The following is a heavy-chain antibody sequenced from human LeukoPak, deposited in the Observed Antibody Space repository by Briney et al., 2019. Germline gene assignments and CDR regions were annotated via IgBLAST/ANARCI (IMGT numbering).Heavy chain of an antibody. CDR3: ARDLLKEFCSGTSCYASPDY. Sequence: PARSMRLSCAASGFTFSSYWMSWVRQAPGKGLEWVANINKVGSKKYYVDSVKGGFTISRDNGKNSLYLQMNNLRAEDTAVYYCARDLLKEFCSGTSCYASPDYWGQGTLVT. CDR1: GFTFSSYW. CDR2: INKVGSKK. V-gene: IGHV3-7*01. D-gene: IGHD2-2*01. J-gene: IGHJ4*02.